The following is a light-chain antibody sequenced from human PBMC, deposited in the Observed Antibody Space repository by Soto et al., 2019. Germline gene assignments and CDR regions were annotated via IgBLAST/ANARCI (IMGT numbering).Light chain of an antibody. V-gene: IGKV2-28*01. J-gene: IGKJ5*01. CDR3: MQAVQNGPIT. Sequence: DVVMPPSPLSLPFTPVDPASITCRSSQILLHRKGYNYLDWYLQRPGQSPQLLIYLGSNRASGVPDRFSGSGSGTFFTLTISRGEAEDIGVYYCMQAVQNGPITFGQGTRLEIK. CDR2: LGS. CDR1: QILLHRKGYNY.